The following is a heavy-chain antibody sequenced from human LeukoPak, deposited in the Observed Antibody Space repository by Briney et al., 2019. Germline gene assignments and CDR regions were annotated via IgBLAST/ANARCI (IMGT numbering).Heavy chain of an antibody. V-gene: IGHV4-39*01. CDR1: GGSISSSSYY. Sequence: SETLSLTCTVSGGSISSSSYYWGWIRQPPGKGLEWIGSIYYSGSTYYNPSLKSRVTISVDTSKNQFSLKLSSVTAADTAVYYCARRGYCSSTSCFNWFDPWGQGTLVTVSS. J-gene: IGHJ5*02. CDR3: ARRGYCSSTSCFNWFDP. CDR2: IYYSGST. D-gene: IGHD2-2*01.